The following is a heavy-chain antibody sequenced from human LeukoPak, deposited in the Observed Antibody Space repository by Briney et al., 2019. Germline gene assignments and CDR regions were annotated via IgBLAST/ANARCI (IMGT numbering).Heavy chain of an antibody. D-gene: IGHD6-19*01. CDR3: ATIRSGWSGDYYHYYGMDV. CDR1: GYTFTSYD. Sequence: GASVKVSCKASGYTFTSYDINWVRQATGQGLEWMGWINPNSGNTGYAQKFQGRVTMTRTTSISTAYMELSSLKSEDTAVYYCATIRSGWSGDYYHYYGMDVWGQGTMVTVSS. CDR2: INPNSGNT. J-gene: IGHJ6*02. V-gene: IGHV1-8*01.